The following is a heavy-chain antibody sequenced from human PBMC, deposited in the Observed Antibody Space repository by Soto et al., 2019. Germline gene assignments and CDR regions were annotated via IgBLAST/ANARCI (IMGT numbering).Heavy chain of an antibody. D-gene: IGHD1-1*01. V-gene: IGHV1-69*12. J-gene: IGHJ6*02. CDR2: IIPIFGTA. Sequence: QVQLVQSGAEVKKPGSSVKVSCKASGGTFSSYAISWVRQAPGQGLEWMGGIIPIFGTANYAQKFQGRVTITADESTSTAYMELSSLSSEDTAVYYCAGPLEPTRIYYYSGMDVWGQETTVTVSS. CDR1: GGTFSSYA. CDR3: AGPLEPTRIYYYSGMDV.